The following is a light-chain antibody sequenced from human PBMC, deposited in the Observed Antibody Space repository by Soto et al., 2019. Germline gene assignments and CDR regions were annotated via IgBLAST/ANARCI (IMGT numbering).Light chain of an antibody. J-gene: IGKJ1*01. CDR3: QESFVPPWS. V-gene: IGKV1-39*01. Sequence: DIQMTQSPSSLSASVGDRVTITCRASQNIRKYTNWYQQKAGKAPKVLIYAASSLQSGVPSRFSGSGSGTEFTLSISRLQPEDFATYYCQESFVPPWSFGQGTRVEIK. CDR2: AAS. CDR1: QNIRKY.